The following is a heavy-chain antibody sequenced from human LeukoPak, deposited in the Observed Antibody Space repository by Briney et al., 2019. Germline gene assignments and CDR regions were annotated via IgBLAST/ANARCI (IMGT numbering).Heavy chain of an antibody. CDR3: ARVTARLRFDY. D-gene: IGHD2-2*01. J-gene: IGHJ4*02. V-gene: IGHV4-59*06. Sequence: SETLSLTCSVSGDSISNYYWSWIRQPPGKGLEWIGYIYYSGSTYYNPSLKSRVTISVDTSKNQFSLKLSSVTAADTAVYYCARVTARLRFDYWGQGTLVTVSS. CDR1: GDSISNYY. CDR2: IYYSGST.